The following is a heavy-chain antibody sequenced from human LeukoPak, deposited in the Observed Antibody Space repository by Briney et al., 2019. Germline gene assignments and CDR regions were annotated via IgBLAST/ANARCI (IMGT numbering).Heavy chain of an antibody. CDR1: GFTFSSYA. V-gene: IGHV3-64*01. J-gene: IGHJ4*02. CDR2: ISSNGGST. D-gene: IGHD1-26*01. CDR3: ARDSGSYYGY. Sequence: GRSLRLSCAASGFTFSSYAMHWVRQAPGKGLEYVSAISSNGGSTYYANSVKGRFTISRDNSKNTLYLQMGSLRAEDMAVYYCARDSGSYYGYWGQGTLVTVSS.